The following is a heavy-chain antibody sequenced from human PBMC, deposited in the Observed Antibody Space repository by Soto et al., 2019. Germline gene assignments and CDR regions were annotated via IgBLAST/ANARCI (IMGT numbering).Heavy chain of an antibody. D-gene: IGHD3-3*01. V-gene: IGHV4-61*01. Sequence: SETLSLTCTVSGGSVSSGSYYWSWIRQPPGKGLEWIGYIYYSGSTNYNPSLKSRVTISVDTSKNQFSLKLSSVTAADTAVYYCAGVSTQTALEWLPNYYFGYWGQGTLVTVSS. CDR2: IYYSGST. CDR3: AGVSTQTALEWLPNYYFGY. CDR1: GGSVSSGSYY. J-gene: IGHJ4*02.